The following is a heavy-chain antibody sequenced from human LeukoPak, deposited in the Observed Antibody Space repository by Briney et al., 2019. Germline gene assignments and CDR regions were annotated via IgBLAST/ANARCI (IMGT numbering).Heavy chain of an antibody. CDR2: IYHSGTT. J-gene: IGHJ3*02. D-gene: IGHD3-16*01. V-gene: IGHV4-59*11. CDR3: STSLGAFDI. CDR1: GVSISTHY. Sequence: SETLSLTCNVSGVSISTHYWSWIRQSPGKGLEWIGFIYHSGTTNYNPSLKSRVTISVGTSKNQFSLKLSSVTAADTAVYYCSTSLGAFDIWGQGTMVTVSS.